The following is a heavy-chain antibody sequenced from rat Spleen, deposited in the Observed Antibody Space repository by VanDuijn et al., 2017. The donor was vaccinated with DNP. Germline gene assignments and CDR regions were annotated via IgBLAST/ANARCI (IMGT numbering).Heavy chain of an antibody. CDR1: GFTFSDYA. V-gene: IGHV5-17*01. CDR3: ARQELRRTYWFAY. Sequence: EVQLVESGGGLVQPGNSLKLSCAASGFTFSDYAMAWVRQSLRKGLEWVAVIIYDGSNTHYRESVKGRFTISRDNAKNTLYLQMDSLRSDDTATYYCARQELRRTYWFAYWGQGTLVTVSS. J-gene: IGHJ3*01. D-gene: IGHD1-11*01. CDR2: IIYDGSNT.